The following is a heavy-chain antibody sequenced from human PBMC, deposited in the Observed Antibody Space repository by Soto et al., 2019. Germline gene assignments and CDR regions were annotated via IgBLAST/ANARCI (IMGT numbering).Heavy chain of an antibody. CDR1: GFTFTSSA. CDR2: IVVGSGNT. D-gene: IGHD3-22*01. J-gene: IGHJ4*02. Sequence: ASVKVSCKASGFTFTSSAVQWVRQARGQRLEWIGWIVVGSGNTNYAQKFQERVTITRDMSTSTAYMELSSLRSEDTAVYYCAAKTLNLYDSSGYPFDYWGQGTLVTVSS. CDR3: AAKTLNLYDSSGYPFDY. V-gene: IGHV1-58*01.